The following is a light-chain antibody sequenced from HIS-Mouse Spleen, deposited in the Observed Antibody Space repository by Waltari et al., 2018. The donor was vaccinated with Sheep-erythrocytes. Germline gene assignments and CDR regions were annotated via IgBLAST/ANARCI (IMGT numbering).Light chain of an antibody. CDR1: QSVLYSSNNKNY. J-gene: IGKJ4*01. CDR3: QQYYSTLT. V-gene: IGKV4-1*01. Sequence: DIVMTQSPDSLAVSLGERATINCKSSQSVLYSSNNKNYLAWYQQKQGQPPKMLIYWASTRESGVPDRCSGSGSGTDFTLTISSLQAEDVAVYYCQQYYSTLTFGGGTKVEIK. CDR2: WAS.